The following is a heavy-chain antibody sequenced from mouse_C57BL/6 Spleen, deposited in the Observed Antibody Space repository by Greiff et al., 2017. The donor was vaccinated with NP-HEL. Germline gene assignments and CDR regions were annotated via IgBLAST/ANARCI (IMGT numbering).Heavy chain of an antibody. CDR3: ARESNYGFDY. V-gene: IGHV5-12*01. CDR2: ISNGGGST. Sequence: DVMLVESGGGLVQPGGSLKLSCAASGFTFSDYYMYWVRQTPEKRLEWVAYISNGGGSTYYPDTVKGRFTISRDNAKNTLYLQMSRLKSEDTAMYYCARESNYGFDYWGKGTTLTVSS. D-gene: IGHD2-5*01. CDR1: GFTFSDYY. J-gene: IGHJ2*01.